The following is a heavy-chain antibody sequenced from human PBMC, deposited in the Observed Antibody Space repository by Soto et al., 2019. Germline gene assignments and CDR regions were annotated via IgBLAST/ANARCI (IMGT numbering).Heavy chain of an antibody. J-gene: IGHJ4*02. D-gene: IGHD2-21*02. CDR1: AGSNNSYS. CDR2: NFTSGST. Sequence: PSETLSLTCTVSAGSNNSYSWNWIRQPAGKGLEWIGRNFTSGSTNYNPSLRSRGTVSIDTSNNQFCLRLGSVAAADTAVYYCARGTGDAFDYWGQGTMVTVSS. V-gene: IGHV4-4*07. CDR3: ARGTGDAFDY.